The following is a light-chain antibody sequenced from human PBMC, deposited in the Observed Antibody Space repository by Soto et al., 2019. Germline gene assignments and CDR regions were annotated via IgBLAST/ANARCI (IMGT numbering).Light chain of an antibody. V-gene: IGKV3-11*01. J-gene: IGKJ4*01. CDR2: DAS. Sequence: EIVLTQSPATLSLSPGERATLSCRARQSVSSYLAWYQQKPGQAPRLLIYDASNRATGIPARFSGSGSGTDFTLTISSEEPEDCAVYYFQQRSNLPLTFGGGTKVEIK. CDR1: QSVSSY. CDR3: QQRSNLPLT.